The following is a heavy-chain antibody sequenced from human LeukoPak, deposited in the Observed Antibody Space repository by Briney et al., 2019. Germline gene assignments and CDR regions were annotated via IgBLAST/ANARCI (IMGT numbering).Heavy chain of an antibody. CDR2: ISSSGSAS. CDR3: AKDVACSSTSCDDGFDI. V-gene: IGHV3-23*01. Sequence: GGSLRLSCAASGFPFSTSVMNWVRQAPGKGLEWVSRISSSGSASFFADSVKGRFTVSRDNSKNTLYLQMNSLRAEDTALYYCAKDVACSSTSCDDGFDIWGQGTLVTVSS. J-gene: IGHJ4*02. D-gene: IGHD2-2*01. CDR1: GFPFSTSV.